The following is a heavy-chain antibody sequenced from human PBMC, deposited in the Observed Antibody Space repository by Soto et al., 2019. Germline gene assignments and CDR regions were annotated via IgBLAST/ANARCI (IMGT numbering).Heavy chain of an antibody. CDR2: IYHSGRT. V-gene: IGHV4-4*02. CDR1: GGSISSSNW. Sequence: ETLSLTFAVSGGSISSSNWWSWVRQPPGKGLEWSGDIYHSGRTNYNPSLKRRVTISVDKSKNQFSLKLSSVTAADTAVYYCASYGIAVAPRRAFDIWGQGTRVTVSS. D-gene: IGHD6-19*01. CDR3: ASYGIAVAPRRAFDI. J-gene: IGHJ3*02.